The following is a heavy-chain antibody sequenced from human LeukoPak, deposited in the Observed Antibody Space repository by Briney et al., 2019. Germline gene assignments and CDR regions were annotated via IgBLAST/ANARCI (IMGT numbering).Heavy chain of an antibody. J-gene: IGHJ4*02. Sequence: GASLRLSCSAAGVTLNYYALNWVRQTPGAGLEWVALIANDANGRNEHYADSVRGRFIISRDTSKNTVSLQMNGLNVDDTAVYYCARDYDSSGYRPAGGGYWGQGTRVTVSS. CDR1: GVTLNYYA. CDR2: IANDANGRNE. V-gene: IGHV3-30*04. D-gene: IGHD3-22*01. CDR3: ARDYDSSGYRPAGGGY.